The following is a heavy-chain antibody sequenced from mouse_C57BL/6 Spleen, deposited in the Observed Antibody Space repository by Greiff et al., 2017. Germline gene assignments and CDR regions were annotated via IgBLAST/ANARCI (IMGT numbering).Heavy chain of an antibody. CDR1: GYTFTSYG. J-gene: IGHJ1*03. V-gene: IGHV1-81*01. CDR2: IYPRSGNT. D-gene: IGHD1-1*01. Sequence: QVQLQQSGAELARPGASVKLSCKASGYTFTSYGISWVKPRTGQGLEWIGEIYPRSGNTYYKEKFKGKATLTADKSSSTAYMELRSLTSEDSAVYFGARSSYYGSSYGDDWYFDVWGTGTTVTVSS. CDR3: ARSSYYGSSYGDDWYFDV.